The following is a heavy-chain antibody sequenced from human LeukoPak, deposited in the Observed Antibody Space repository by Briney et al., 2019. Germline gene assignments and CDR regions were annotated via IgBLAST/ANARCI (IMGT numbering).Heavy chain of an antibody. CDR2: IYYSGST. D-gene: IGHD1-1*01. CDR1: GGSISSYY. J-gene: IGHJ6*03. Sequence: SETLSLTCTVSGGSISSYYWSWIRQPPGKGLEWIGYIYYSGSTNYNPSLKSRVTISVDTSKNQFSLKPSSVTAADTAVYYCARLQVRRYYYYYMDVWGKGTTVTISS. V-gene: IGHV4-59*12. CDR3: ARLQVRRYYYYYMDV.